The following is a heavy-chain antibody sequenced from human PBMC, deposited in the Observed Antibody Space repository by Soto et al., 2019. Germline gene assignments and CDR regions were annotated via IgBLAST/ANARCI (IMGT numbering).Heavy chain of an antibody. V-gene: IGHV3-15*07. CDR3: TTDYYITSIIVRFDY. Sequence: GGSLRLSGAASGFIFGNAWINWVRQAPGKGLEWVGRIKSKNDGGTTDYAAPVKGRFAISRDDSKNMVYMEMNSLQTEDTAIYYCTTDYYITSIIVRFDYWGHGTLVTVSS. CDR2: IKSKNDGGTT. CDR1: GFIFGNAW. J-gene: IGHJ4*01. D-gene: IGHD3-22*01.